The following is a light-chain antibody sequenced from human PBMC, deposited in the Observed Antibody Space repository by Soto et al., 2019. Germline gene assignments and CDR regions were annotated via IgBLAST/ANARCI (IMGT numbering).Light chain of an antibody. V-gene: IGKV1-5*01. CDR1: QNIGRY. J-gene: IGKJ3*01. Sequence: DIQMTQSPSTLSASVGDRVTITCRASQNIGRYLAWYQKKPGEAPKLLIYDASTLQSGVPSRFSGSGSGTEFTLSISGLQPDDFATYYCQHYRGLSSFAPGTTVDIK. CDR3: QHYRGLSS. CDR2: DAS.